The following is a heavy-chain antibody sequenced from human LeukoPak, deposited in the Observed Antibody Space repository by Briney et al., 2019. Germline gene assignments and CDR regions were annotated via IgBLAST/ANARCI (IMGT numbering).Heavy chain of an antibody. CDR1: GFTFSSYS. CDR2: ISASPFST. J-gene: IGHJ4*02. Sequence: PGGSLRLSCAASGFTFSSYSMSWVRQAPGKGLEWVSSISASPFSTYYADSVKGRFTISRDNSKNTLYLQMNTLRAEDTAVYYCARAEIWGQGTLVTVSS. V-gene: IGHV3-23*01. CDR3: ARAEI.